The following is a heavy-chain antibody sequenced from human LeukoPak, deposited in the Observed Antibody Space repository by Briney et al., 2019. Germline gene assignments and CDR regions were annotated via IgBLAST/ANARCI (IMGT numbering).Heavy chain of an antibody. D-gene: IGHD6-19*01. V-gene: IGHV4-4*02. CDR3: ARADIAVAAYFDY. Sequence: SETLSLTCAVSGGSISSSNWWSWVRQPPGKGLEWIGEIYHSGSTNYNPSLKSRVTISVDKSKNQFSLKLSSVTAADTAVYHCARADIAVAAYFDYWGQGTLVTVSS. CDR1: GGSISSSNW. J-gene: IGHJ4*02. CDR2: IYHSGST.